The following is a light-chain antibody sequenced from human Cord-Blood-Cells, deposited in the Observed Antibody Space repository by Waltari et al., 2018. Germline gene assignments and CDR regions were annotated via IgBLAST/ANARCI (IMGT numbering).Light chain of an antibody. CDR2: AAS. J-gene: IGKJ1*01. V-gene: IGKV1-39*01. CDR1: QSIRSY. Sequence: DIQMTPFPSSLSACVGDRVTMTCRASQSIRSYLNWYQQKPGKAPKLLSYAASSLQSGVPSKCTGTVAVTHFTLTISSLRPQDFAPDYCQQRVSTPRTFGQGTKVEIK. CDR3: QQRVSTPRT.